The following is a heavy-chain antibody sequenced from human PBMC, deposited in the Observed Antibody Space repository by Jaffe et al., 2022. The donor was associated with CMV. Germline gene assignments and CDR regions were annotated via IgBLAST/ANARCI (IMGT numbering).Heavy chain of an antibody. D-gene: IGHD3-10*01. CDR2: IIPIFGTA. Sequence: QVQLVQSGAEVKKPGSSVKVSCKASGGTFSSYAISWVRQAPGQGLEWMGGIIPIFGTANYAQKFQGRVTITADESTSTAYMELSSLRSEDTAVYYCARDGLLWFGELSYYYYGMDVWGQGTTVTVSS. V-gene: IGHV1-69*01. CDR3: ARDGLLWFGELSYYYYGMDV. CDR1: GGTFSSYA. J-gene: IGHJ6*02.